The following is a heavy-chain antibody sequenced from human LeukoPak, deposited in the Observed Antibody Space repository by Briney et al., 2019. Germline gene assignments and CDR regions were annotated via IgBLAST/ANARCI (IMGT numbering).Heavy chain of an antibody. J-gene: IGHJ3*02. CDR2: INPDNGAT. CDR1: GYTFTGYY. Sequence: ASVKVSCKASGYTFTGYYMHWVRQAPGQGLEWMGWINPDNGATGYAQKFQGRVTMTRDTSISTAYMELSRLRSDDTAVYYCARDGQHGGNDAFDIWGQGTMVTVSS. CDR3: ARDGQHGGNDAFDI. V-gene: IGHV1-2*02. D-gene: IGHD4-23*01.